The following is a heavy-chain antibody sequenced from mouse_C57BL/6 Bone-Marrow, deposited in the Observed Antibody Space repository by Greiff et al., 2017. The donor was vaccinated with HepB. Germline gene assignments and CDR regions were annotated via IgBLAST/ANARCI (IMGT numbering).Heavy chain of an antibody. CDR1: GFSFTSYG. CDR3: AKNGGGSTVVAPFDY. CDR2: IWSGGST. V-gene: IGHV2-2*01. Sequence: VKLMESGPGLVQPSQSLSITCTVSGFSFTSYGVHWVRQSPGKGLEWLGVIWSGGSTDYNAAFISRLSISKDNSKSQVFFKMNSLQADDTAIYYCAKNGGGSTVVAPFDYWGQGTTLTVSS. J-gene: IGHJ2*01. D-gene: IGHD1-1*01.